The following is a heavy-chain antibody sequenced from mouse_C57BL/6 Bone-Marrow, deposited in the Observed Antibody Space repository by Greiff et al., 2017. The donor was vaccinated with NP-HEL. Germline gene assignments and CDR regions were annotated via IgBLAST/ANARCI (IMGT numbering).Heavy chain of an antibody. V-gene: IGHV14-4*01. CDR3: TPLLLRYRAWFAY. J-gene: IGHJ3*01. CDR2: IDPENGDT. Sequence: VQLQQSGAELVRPGASVKLSCTASGFNIKDDYMHWVKQRPEQGLEWIGWIDPENGDTEYASKFQGKATITADKSSNTAYLQLSSLTSEDTAVYYCTPLLLRYRAWFAYWGQGTLVTVSA. D-gene: IGHD1-1*01. CDR1: GFNIKDDY.